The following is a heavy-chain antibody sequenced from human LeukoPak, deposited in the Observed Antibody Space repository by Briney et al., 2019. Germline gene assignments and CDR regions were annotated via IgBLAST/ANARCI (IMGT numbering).Heavy chain of an antibody. J-gene: IGHJ5*02. CDR2: INHSGST. D-gene: IGHD2-2*01. Sequence: SETLSLTCAVYGGSFSGYYWSWIRQPPGKGLEWIGEINHSGSTNYNPSLKSRATISVDTSKNQFSLKLSSVTAADTAVYYCARDLVVPAAYWFDPWGQGTLVTVSS. V-gene: IGHV4-34*01. CDR1: GGSFSGYY. CDR3: ARDLVVPAAYWFDP.